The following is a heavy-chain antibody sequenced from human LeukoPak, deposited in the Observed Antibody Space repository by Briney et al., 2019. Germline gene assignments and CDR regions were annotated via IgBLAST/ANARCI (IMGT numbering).Heavy chain of an antibody. CDR3: ARTPPLRYSDWLSRAENYYYDMDV. CDR2: IIPILGTA. V-gene: IGHV1-69*01. J-gene: IGHJ6*02. D-gene: IGHD3-9*01. CDR1: GGTFSSYA. Sequence: ASVKVSCKASGGTFSSYAISWVRQAPGQGLEWMGGIIPILGTANYAQKFQGRVTITADESTSTAYMELSSLRSEDTAVYYCARTPPLRYSDWLSRAENYYYDMDVWGQGTTVTVSS.